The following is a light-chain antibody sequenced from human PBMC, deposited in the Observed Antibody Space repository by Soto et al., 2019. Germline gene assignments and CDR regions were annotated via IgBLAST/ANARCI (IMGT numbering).Light chain of an antibody. V-gene: IGKV3-20*01. Sequence: PGERDTLSCRASQSFSSSYLAWYQQKPGQAPRLLIYGASSRATGIPDRFSGSGSGTDFTLTISRLEPEDFAVYYCQHYGSALFTFGPGTKVDIK. CDR3: QHYGSALFT. CDR2: GAS. CDR1: QSFSSSY. J-gene: IGKJ3*01.